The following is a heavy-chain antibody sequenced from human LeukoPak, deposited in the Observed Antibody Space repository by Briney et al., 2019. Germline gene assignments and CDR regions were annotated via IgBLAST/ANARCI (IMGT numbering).Heavy chain of an antibody. Sequence: GEYLKISCKGSGYSFTNFWIAWVRQMPGKGLEWMGFIYPGDSDTRYSPSFQGQVTISADKSISTAYLQWSSLKASDTAMYYCVRRDPYRGGGCPVDYWGQGTLVTVSS. CDR3: VRRDPYRGGGCPVDY. CDR2: IYPGDSDT. J-gene: IGHJ4*02. D-gene: IGHD2-21*02. CDR1: GYSFTNFW. V-gene: IGHV5-51*01.